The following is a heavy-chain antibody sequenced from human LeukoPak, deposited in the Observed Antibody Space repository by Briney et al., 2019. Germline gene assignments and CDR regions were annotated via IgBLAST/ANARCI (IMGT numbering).Heavy chain of an antibody. CDR2: ISSSSSYT. CDR1: GFTFSAYY. CDR3: ARYRFGELTYGMDV. J-gene: IGHJ6*04. D-gene: IGHD3-10*01. V-gene: IGHV3-11*06. Sequence: GGSLRLSCAASGFTFSAYYMSWIRQAPGKGRGWVSYISSSSSYTNYADSVKGRFTISRDNAKTSLYLQMNSLRAEDTAVYYCARYRFGELTYGMDVWGKGTTVTVSS.